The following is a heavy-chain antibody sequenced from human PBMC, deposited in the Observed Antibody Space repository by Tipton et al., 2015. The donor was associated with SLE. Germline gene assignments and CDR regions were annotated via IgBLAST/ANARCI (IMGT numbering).Heavy chain of an antibody. J-gene: IGHJ4*02. Sequence: SLRLSCAVSGFTFSSTAMHWVRQAPGKGLEWVARIRFDGSIQYYADSAQGRSTISRDNSKSTLYLQMNSLRGEDTAVYHCAKETSSIGYYFDYWGQGTLVTVSS. D-gene: IGHD3-22*01. CDR3: AKETSSIGYYFDY. CDR1: GFTFSSTA. V-gene: IGHV3-30*02. CDR2: IRFDGSIQ.